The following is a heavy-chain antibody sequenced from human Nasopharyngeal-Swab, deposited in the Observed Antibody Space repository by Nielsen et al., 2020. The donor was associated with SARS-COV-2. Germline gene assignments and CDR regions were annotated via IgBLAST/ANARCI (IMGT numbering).Heavy chain of an antibody. CDR2: INTNTGNP. J-gene: IGHJ5*02. V-gene: IGHV7-4-1*02. CDR1: GYTFTSYA. CDR3: AVHMAGDRPPFDP. Sequence: ASVKVSCKASGYTFTSYAMNWVRQAPGQGLEWMGWINTNTGNPTYTQGFTGRFVFSLDTSVSTAYLQISSLKAEDTAVYYCAVHMAGDRPPFDPWGQGTLVTVSS. D-gene: IGHD6-19*01.